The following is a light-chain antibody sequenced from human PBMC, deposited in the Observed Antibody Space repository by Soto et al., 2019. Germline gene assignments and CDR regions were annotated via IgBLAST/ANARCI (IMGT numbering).Light chain of an antibody. J-gene: IGLJ3*02. CDR1: SSNIGAGYD. Sequence: QCVLTQPPSVSGAPGQRVTISCTGSSSNIGAGYDVHWYQQLPGTAPKLLIYGNTNRPSGVPDRFSGSKSGTSASLAITGLQAEDEADYYCHSYDSSLSGSVFGGGTKLTVL. CDR2: GNT. V-gene: IGLV1-40*01. CDR3: HSYDSSLSGSV.